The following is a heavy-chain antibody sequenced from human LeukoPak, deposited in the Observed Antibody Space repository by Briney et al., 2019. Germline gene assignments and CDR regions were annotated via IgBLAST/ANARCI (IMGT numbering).Heavy chain of an antibody. CDR3: ARGEEATPYYYYYMDV. D-gene: IGHD3-16*01. V-gene: IGHV1-8*01. CDR2: MNPNSGNT. CDR1: GYTFTSYD. J-gene: IGHJ6*03. Sequence: GASVKVSCKASGYTFTSYDINWVRQATGQGLEWMGWMNPNSGNTGYAQKFQGRVTMTRNTSISTAYMELSSLRSEDTAVYYCARGEEATPYYYYYMDVWGKGTTVTVSS.